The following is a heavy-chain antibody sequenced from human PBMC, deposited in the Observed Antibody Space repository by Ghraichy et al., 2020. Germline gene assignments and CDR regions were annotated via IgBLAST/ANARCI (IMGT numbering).Heavy chain of an antibody. J-gene: IGHJ4*02. D-gene: IGHD3-22*01. Sequence: SQTLSLTCAISGDSVSSNSAAWNWIRQSPSTGLEWLGRTYYRSKWYADSAPSVKSRITINPDTSKNQFSLQLNSVTPEDTAVYYCARDRYDSSGYFEGFDYWGQGTLVTVSS. CDR2: TYYRSKWYA. CDR1: GDSVSSNSAA. V-gene: IGHV6-1*01. CDR3: ARDRYDSSGYFEGFDY.